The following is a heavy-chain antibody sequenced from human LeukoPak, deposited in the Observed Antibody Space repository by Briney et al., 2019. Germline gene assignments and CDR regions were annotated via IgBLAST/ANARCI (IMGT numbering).Heavy chain of an antibody. Sequence: TGGSLRLSCAASGFTFSSYDMHWVRQAPGKGLEWVAFIRYDGSNKYYADSVKGRFTISRDNSKNTLYLQMNGLRAEDTAVYYCARGPIWFGEFMFDYWGQGTLVTVSS. CDR2: IRYDGSNK. CDR3: ARGPIWFGEFMFDY. J-gene: IGHJ4*02. D-gene: IGHD3-10*01. CDR1: GFTFSSYD. V-gene: IGHV3-30*02.